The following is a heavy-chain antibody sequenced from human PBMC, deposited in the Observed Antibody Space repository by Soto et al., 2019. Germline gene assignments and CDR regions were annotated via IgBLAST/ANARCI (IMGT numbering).Heavy chain of an antibody. CDR2: IIPIFGTA. J-gene: IGHJ3*02. Sequence: QVQLVQSGAEVKKPGSSVKVSCKASGGTFSSYAISWVRQAPGQGLEWMGGIIPIFGTANYAQKVQGRVTITADESTSTDDMELSSLRSEDTAVYYCAAVLGMADAFDIWGQGTMVTVSS. CDR3: AAVLGMADAFDI. CDR1: GGTFSSYA. D-gene: IGHD7-27*01. V-gene: IGHV1-69*12.